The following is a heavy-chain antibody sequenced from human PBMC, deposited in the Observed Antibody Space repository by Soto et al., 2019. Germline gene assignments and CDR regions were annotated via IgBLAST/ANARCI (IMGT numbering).Heavy chain of an antibody. Sequence: QLQLQESGPGLVKPSETLSLTCIVSGGSISRSNYYWGWIRQPPGKGLEWIGSIYYSGSTYLNPSLKSRVTISVDTSKNQFSLMVSSVTAADTAVYYCARLHDIFYPFDVWGQGTMVTVSS. D-gene: IGHD3-9*01. CDR1: GGSISRSNYY. CDR2: IYYSGST. V-gene: IGHV4-39*01. CDR3: ARLHDIFYPFDV. J-gene: IGHJ3*01.